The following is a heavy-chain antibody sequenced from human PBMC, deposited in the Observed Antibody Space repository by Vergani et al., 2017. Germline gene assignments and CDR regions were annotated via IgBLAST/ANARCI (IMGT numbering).Heavy chain of an antibody. CDR3: ARHSXLGYCSGGSCSNQSPIDY. D-gene: IGHD2-15*01. Sequence: EVQLVQSGAEVKKPGESLRISCKGSGYSFTSYWISWVRQMPGKGLEWMGRIDPSDSYTNYSPSFQGHVTISADKSISTAYLQWSSLKASDTAMYYCARHSXLGYCSGGSCSNQSPIDYWGQGTLVTVSS. CDR2: IDPSDSYT. V-gene: IGHV5-10-1*03. J-gene: IGHJ4*02. CDR1: GYSFTSYW.